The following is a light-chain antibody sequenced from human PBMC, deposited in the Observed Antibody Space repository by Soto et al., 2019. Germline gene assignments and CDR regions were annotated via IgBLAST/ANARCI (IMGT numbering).Light chain of an antibody. CDR3: QQYNNWPPWT. CDR1: QSVSSN. J-gene: IGKJ1*01. CDR2: GAS. V-gene: IGKV3-15*01. Sequence: EIVMQQSPATLSVSPGGSAPLSCRASQSVSSNLAWYQQKPGQAPRLLIYGASTRATGIPARFSGSGSGTEFTLTISSLQSEDLAVYYCQQYNNWPPWTVGQGTKVDNK.